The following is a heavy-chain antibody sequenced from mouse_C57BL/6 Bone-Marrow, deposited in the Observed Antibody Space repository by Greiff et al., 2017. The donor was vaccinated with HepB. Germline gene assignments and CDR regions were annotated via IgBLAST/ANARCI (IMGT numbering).Heavy chain of an antibody. V-gene: IGHV2-2*01. D-gene: IGHD1-1*01. J-gene: IGHJ2*01. CDR1: GFSLTSYG. Sequence: VKLKQSGPGLVQPSQSLSITCTVSGFSLTSYGVHWVRQSPGKGLEWLGVIWSGGSTDYNAAFISRLSISKDNSKSQVFFKMNSLQADDTAIYYCARNTDSTTVVAYYFDYWGQGTTLTVSS. CDR2: IWSGGST. CDR3: ARNTDSTTVVAYYFDY.